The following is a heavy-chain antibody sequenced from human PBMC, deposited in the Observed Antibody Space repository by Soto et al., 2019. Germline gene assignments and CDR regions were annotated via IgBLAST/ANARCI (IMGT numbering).Heavy chain of an antibody. CDR3: ATGPRFVVVTAYYFDY. J-gene: IGHJ4*02. Sequence: GASVKVSCKASGYTFTNYGISWVRQAPGQGLEWMGWISAYNGNTKYAQKLQGRVTMTTDTSTSTAYMELRSLRSDDTAVYYCATGPRFVVVTAYYFDYWGQGTLVTVSS. V-gene: IGHV1-18*01. CDR1: GYTFTNYG. CDR2: ISAYNGNT. D-gene: IGHD2-21*02.